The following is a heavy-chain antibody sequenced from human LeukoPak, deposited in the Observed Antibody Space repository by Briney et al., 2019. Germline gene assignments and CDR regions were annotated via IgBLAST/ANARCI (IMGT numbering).Heavy chain of an antibody. CDR2: ISSRSNYI. V-gene: IGHV3-21*01. CDR3: ARDYLGFGESGFDY. CDR1: GFRFSDHN. J-gene: IGHJ4*02. Sequence: PGGSLRLSCAVSGFRFSDHNLNWVRQAPGKGLEWVASISSRSNYIYYADSLKGRVTVSRDNARNSLFLQMTSLRAEDTAVYYCARDYLGFGESGFDYWGQGTQVIVSS. D-gene: IGHD3-10*01.